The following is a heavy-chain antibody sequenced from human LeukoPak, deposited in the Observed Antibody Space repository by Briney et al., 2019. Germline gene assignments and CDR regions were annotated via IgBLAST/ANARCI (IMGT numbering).Heavy chain of an antibody. D-gene: IGHD3-10*01. Sequence: ASVKVSCKASGGTFSSYAISWVRQAPGQGLEWMGGVIPIFGTANYAQKFQGRVTITADKSTSTAYMELSSLRSEDTAVYYCATDHLRGEKGYYFDYWGQGALVTVSS. CDR3: ATDHLRGEKGYYFDY. V-gene: IGHV1-69*06. J-gene: IGHJ4*02. CDR1: GGTFSSYA. CDR2: VIPIFGTA.